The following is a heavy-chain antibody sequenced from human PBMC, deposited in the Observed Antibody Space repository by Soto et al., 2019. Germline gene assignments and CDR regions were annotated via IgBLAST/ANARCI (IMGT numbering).Heavy chain of an antibody. Sequence: QVQLVESGGGVVQPGRSLRLSCATSGFTFSRYGIHWVRQAPGKGLEWVAFTSHNGTNKYYTDSVKGRFIISRDNSKNTLYLEMNSLRAEDTAVYYCAKETVATIRPTRIYYYYGLDVWGQGTTVSVSS. D-gene: IGHD5-12*01. CDR1: GFTFSRYG. V-gene: IGHV3-30*18. CDR3: AKETVATIRPTRIYYYYGLDV. J-gene: IGHJ6*02. CDR2: TSHNGTNK.